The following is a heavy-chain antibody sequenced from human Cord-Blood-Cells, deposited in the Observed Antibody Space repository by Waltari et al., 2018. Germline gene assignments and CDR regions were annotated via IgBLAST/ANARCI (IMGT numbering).Heavy chain of an antibody. Sequence: EVQLVESGGGLVQPGGSLRLSCAASGFTFSSYWMSCVRQAPGKGLEWVANIKQDGSEKYYVDSVKGRFTISRDNAKNSLYLQMNSLRAEDTAVYYCASYGSGSYYFDYWGQGTLVTVSS. V-gene: IGHV3-7*01. CDR2: IKQDGSEK. CDR1: GFTFSSYW. D-gene: IGHD3-10*01. CDR3: ASYGSGSYYFDY. J-gene: IGHJ4*02.